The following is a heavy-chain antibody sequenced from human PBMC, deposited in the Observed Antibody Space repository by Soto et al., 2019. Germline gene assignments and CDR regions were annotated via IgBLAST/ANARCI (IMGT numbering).Heavy chain of an antibody. V-gene: IGHV4-59*01. CDR3: ARGITLVRPTTFDL. D-gene: IGHD3-10*01. CDR1: GGSISSYY. CDR2: IYYSGST. J-gene: IGHJ2*01. Sequence: QVQLQESGPGLVKPSETLSLTCTVSGGSISSYYWSWIRQPPGKGLEWIGYIYYSGSTNYNPSLKCRVSISVDTSKNQFSLKLSSVTAADTAVYYCARGITLVRPTTFDLWGRGTLVTVSS.